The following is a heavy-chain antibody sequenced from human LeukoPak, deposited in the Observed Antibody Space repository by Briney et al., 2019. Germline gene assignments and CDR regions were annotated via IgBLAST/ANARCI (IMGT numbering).Heavy chain of an antibody. V-gene: IGHV1-8*03. J-gene: IGHJ4*02. CDR3: ASGASRSFDY. D-gene: IGHD6-6*01. Sequence: ASVKVSCKASGYTFTTYDINWVRQATGQGLEWMGWMNPNSGNTGYAQKFRGRLIITRDTSISTAYMELSSLRSEDTAVYYCASGASRSFDYWGQGTLVTVSS. CDR2: MNPNSGNT. CDR1: GYTFTTYD.